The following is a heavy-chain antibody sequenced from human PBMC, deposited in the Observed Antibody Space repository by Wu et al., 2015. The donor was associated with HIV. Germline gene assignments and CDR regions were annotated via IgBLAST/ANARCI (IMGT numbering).Heavy chain of an antibody. V-gene: IGHV1-69*01. CDR2: VIPMFRTP. Sequence: QVQLVQSGAEMRKPGSSVKISCKVSDESFNNYPIHWVRQVPGQGLEWMGGVIPMFRTPKYGQRFKGRISIIAEESSTTVFMELRRLRSDDTASYFCARDVPLIGQIWGRGTLVAVTS. CDR3: ARDVPLIGQI. CDR1: DESFNNYP. D-gene: IGHD2-8*01. J-gene: IGHJ4*02.